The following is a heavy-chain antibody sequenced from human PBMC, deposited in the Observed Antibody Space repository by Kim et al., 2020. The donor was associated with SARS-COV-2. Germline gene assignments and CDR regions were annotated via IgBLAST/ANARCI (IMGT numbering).Heavy chain of an antibody. D-gene: IGHD6-13*01. CDR1: GYSFTSYW. CDR3: ARQQYSSSWRGWFDP. J-gene: IGHJ5*02. V-gene: IGHV5-51*01. Sequence: GESLKISCKGSGYSFTSYWIGWVRQMPGKGLEWMGIIYPGDSDTRYSPSFQGQVTISADKSISTAYLQWSSLKASDTAMYYCARQQYSSSWRGWFDPWGQGTLVTVSS. CDR2: IYPGDSDT.